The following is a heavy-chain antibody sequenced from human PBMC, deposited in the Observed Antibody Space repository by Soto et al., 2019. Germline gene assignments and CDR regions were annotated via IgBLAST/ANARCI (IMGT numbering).Heavy chain of an antibody. CDR3: AKSGNGAVAGTWVDY. Sequence: EVQLLESGGGLVQPGGSLRLSCAASGFTFSSYAMSWVRQAPGKGLEWVSAISGSGGSTYYADSVKGRFTISRDNSKNPLHLQMNSLRAEDTAVHYCAKSGNGAVAGTWVDYWGQGTLVTVSS. V-gene: IGHV3-23*01. J-gene: IGHJ4*02. CDR1: GFTFSSYA. D-gene: IGHD6-19*01. CDR2: ISGSGGST.